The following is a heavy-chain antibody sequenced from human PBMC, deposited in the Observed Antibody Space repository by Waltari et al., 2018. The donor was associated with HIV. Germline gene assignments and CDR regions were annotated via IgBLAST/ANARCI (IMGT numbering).Heavy chain of an antibody. CDR3: AIGKSYQISYDSNGFNY. J-gene: IGHJ4*02. D-gene: IGHD3-22*01. Sequence: QVQLQQWGAGLLKPSETPSLTCAVYGGSFRGYVWRWIRQPPGKGLEWIGEINHSGRSNYNPSLKSRVTISVDTSKNQFSLKLSSVTAADTALYYCAIGKSYQISYDSNGFNYWGQGTLVTVSS. CDR1: GGSFRGYV. CDR2: INHSGRS. V-gene: IGHV4-34*01.